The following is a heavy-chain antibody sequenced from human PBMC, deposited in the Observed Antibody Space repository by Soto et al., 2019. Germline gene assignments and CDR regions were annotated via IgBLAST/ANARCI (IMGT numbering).Heavy chain of an antibody. CDR2: AHSTGRT. D-gene: IGHD5-18*01. V-gene: IGHV4-61*01. CDR3: ARDIRGYSRALDY. J-gene: IGHJ4*02. Sequence: SETLSLTCSVSGDSVNSENYYWTWIRQSPGKGLEWIGYAHSTGRTNHNPSLRSRVTISVDTPMNQFSLKLTSVTAADTAVYYCARDIRGYSRALDYWGQGTLVTVSS. CDR1: GDSVNSENYY.